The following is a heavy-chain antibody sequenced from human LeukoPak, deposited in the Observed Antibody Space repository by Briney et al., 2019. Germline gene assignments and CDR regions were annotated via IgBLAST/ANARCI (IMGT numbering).Heavy chain of an antibody. CDR3: ARGGGFDP. J-gene: IGHJ5*02. CDR2: INTDGSST. Sequence: GGSLRLSCAASGFTFSSYWMHWVRQAPGKGLLWVSRINTDGSSTSYADSVKGRFTISRDNAKNTLYLQMNSLRAEDTAVYYCARGGGFDPWGQGTLVTVSS. V-gene: IGHV3-74*01. CDR1: GFTFSSYW.